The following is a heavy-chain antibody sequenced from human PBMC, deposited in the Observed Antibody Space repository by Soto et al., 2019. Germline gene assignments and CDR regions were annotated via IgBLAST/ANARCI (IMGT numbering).Heavy chain of an antibody. J-gene: IGHJ4*02. CDR3: ARSPSYDILTGYKTAGYFDY. CDR1: GFPFSSYG. V-gene: IGHV3-33*01. Sequence: PGGSLRLSCAASGFPFSSYGMHWVRQAPGKGLEWVAVIWYDGSNKYYADSVKGRFTISRDNSKNTLYLQMNSLRAEDTAVYYCARSPSYDILTGYKTAGYFDYWGQGTLVTVSS. CDR2: IWYDGSNK. D-gene: IGHD3-9*01.